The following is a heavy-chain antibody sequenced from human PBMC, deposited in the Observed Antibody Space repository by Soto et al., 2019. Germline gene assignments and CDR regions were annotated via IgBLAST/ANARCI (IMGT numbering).Heavy chain of an antibody. CDR2: IDWVDDK. CDR1: GFSLTTPGLC. V-gene: IGHV2-70*01. Sequence: SGPTLVNPTQILTLTCSFSGFSLTTPGLCVSWIRQPPGEALEWLALIDWVDDKYYSPSLKTRLSISKDTSKNQVVLTMTNLDPVDTATYYCARKTIGNIDAFDVWGPGTMVTVSS. J-gene: IGHJ3*01. D-gene: IGHD1-1*01. CDR3: ARKTIGNIDAFDV.